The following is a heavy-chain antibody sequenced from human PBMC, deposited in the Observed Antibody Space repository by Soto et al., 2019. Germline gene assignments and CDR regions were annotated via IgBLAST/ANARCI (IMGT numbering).Heavy chain of an antibody. CDR2: IYYSGST. CDR1: GGSVSSGSYY. J-gene: IGHJ6*02. D-gene: IGHD6-13*01. CDR3: ARERIAAAGPTHYYYYGMDV. Sequence: SETLSLTCTVSGGSVSSGSYYWSWIRQPPGKGLEWIGYIYYSGSTNYNPSLKSRVTISVDTSKNQFSLKLSSVTAADTAVYYCARERIAAAGPTHYYYYGMDVWGQGTTVTVSS. V-gene: IGHV4-61*01.